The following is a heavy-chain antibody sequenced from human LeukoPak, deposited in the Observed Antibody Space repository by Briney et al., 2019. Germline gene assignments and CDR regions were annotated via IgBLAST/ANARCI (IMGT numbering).Heavy chain of an antibody. CDR2: IRYDGSNG. CDR1: GFTFSSYG. J-gene: IGHJ5*02. Sequence: GGSLRLSCAASGFTFSSYGMHWVRQAPGKGLEWVAFIRYDGSNGYYADSVKGRFTISRDNAKNSLYLQMNSLRTEETAVYYCAKGPAMVRGTFDPWGQGTLVTVSS. CDR3: AKGPAMVRGTFDP. D-gene: IGHD3-10*01. V-gene: IGHV3-30*02.